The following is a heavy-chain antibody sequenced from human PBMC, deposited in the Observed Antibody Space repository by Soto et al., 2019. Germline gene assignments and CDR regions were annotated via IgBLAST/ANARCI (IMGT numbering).Heavy chain of an antibody. CDR2: ISSSSSYI. Sequence: GGSLRLSCAASGFTFSSYSMNWVRQAPGKGLEWVSSISSSSSYIYYADSVKGRFTISRDNAKNSLYLQMNSLRAEDTAVYYCARPLYGDLDAFDIWGQGTMVTVSS. CDR3: ARPLYGDLDAFDI. CDR1: GFTFSSYS. J-gene: IGHJ3*02. V-gene: IGHV3-21*01. D-gene: IGHD4-17*01.